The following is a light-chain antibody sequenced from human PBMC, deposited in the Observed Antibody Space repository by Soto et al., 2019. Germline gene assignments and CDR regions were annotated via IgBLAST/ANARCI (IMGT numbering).Light chain of an antibody. CDR1: QDISNY. V-gene: IGKV1-27*01. J-gene: IGKJ3*01. CDR2: AAS. Sequence: DIQMTQSPSSLSASVGDSVTITCRASQDISNYLAWFQQRPRKPPKLLIYAASTLESGVPSRFSGGRSGTDFTLSISSLQPEDVATLYCQKYDSLPFPFGPGTKVDI. CDR3: QKYDSLPFP.